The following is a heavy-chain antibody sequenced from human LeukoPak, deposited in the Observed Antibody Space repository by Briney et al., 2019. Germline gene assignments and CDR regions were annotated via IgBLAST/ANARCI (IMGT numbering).Heavy chain of an antibody. CDR1: GFTFSSYE. CDR3: AREARYCGGDCYPPLFDY. Sequence: GGSLRLSCAASGFTFSSYEMNWVRQAPGKGLEWVSYISSSGSTIYYADSVKGRFTISRDNAKNSLYLQMNSLRAEDTAVYYCAREARYCGGDCYPPLFDYWGQGTLVTVSS. J-gene: IGHJ4*02. D-gene: IGHD2-21*02. V-gene: IGHV3-48*03. CDR2: ISSSGSTI.